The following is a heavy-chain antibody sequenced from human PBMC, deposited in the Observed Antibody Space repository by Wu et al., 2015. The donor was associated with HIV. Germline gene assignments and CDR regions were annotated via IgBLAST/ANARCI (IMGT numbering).Heavy chain of an antibody. Sequence: QVQLVQSGAEVKKPGSSVKVSCKASGGTFSSYAISWVRQAPGQGLEWMGGIIPIFGTANYAQKFQGRVTITTDESTSTAYMELSSLRSEDTAVYYCARGLEWELLPVDAFDIWGQGDNGHRLF. D-gene: IGHD1-26*01. CDR1: GGTFSSYA. J-gene: IGHJ3*02. V-gene: IGHV1-69*05. CDR2: IIPIFGTA. CDR3: ARGLEWELLPVDAFDI.